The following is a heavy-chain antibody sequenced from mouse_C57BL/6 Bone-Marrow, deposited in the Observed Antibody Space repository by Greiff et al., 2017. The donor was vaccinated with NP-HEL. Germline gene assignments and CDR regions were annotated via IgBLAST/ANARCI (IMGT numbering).Heavy chain of an antibody. J-gene: IGHJ4*01. CDR3: ARGEQRRLLAMDY. D-gene: IGHD3-2*02. Sequence: QVQLQQPGAELVKPGASVKLSCKASGYTFTSYWMQWVKQRPGQGLEWIGEIDPSDSYTNYNQKFKGKATLTVDTSSSTAYMQLSSLTSEDSAVYYCARGEQRRLLAMDYWGQGTSVTVSS. CDR2: IDPSDSYT. V-gene: IGHV1-50*01. CDR1: GYTFTSYW.